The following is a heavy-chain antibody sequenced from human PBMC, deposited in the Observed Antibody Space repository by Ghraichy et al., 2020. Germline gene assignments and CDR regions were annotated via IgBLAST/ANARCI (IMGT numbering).Heavy chain of an antibody. CDR2: IYRGGEI. D-gene: IGHD3-22*01. Sequence: GGSLRLSCAASGLTDSSKYMSWVRQSPGKGLEWVSVIYRGGEIFYADSVKGRFTISRDNPKNTVYLQMNSLRVDDTAVYYCARGPGGYYDFWGQGILVTVSS. V-gene: IGHV3-53*01. CDR3: ARGPGGYYDF. J-gene: IGHJ4*02. CDR1: GLTDSSKY.